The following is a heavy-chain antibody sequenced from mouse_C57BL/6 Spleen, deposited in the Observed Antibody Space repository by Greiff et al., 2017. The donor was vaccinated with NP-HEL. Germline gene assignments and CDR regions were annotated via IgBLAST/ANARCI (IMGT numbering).Heavy chain of an antibody. J-gene: IGHJ3*01. CDR2: ILPGSGST. V-gene: IGHV1-9*01. D-gene: IGHD3-2*02. CDR1: GYTFTGYW. Sequence: VKLQQSGAELMKPGASVKLSCKATGYTFTGYWIEWVKQRPGHGLEWIGEILPGSGSTNYNEKFKGKATFTADTSSNTAYMQLSSLTTEDSAIYYCARPQLRLRNPCFAYWGQGTLVTVSA. CDR3: ARPQLRLRNPCFAY.